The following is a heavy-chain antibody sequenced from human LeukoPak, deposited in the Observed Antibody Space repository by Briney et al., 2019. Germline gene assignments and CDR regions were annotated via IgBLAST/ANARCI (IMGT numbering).Heavy chain of an antibody. CDR1: GYSFTGHY. D-gene: IGHD3-9*01. J-gene: IGHJ3*02. Sequence: ASVKVSCKASGYSFTGHYMHWVRQAPGQGLEWMGWINPKSGGTNYAQKFQGRVTMTRDTSISTAYMELSRLRSDDTAVYYCASHYDILTGYHSFVASDIWGQGTMVTVSS. CDR3: ASHYDILTGYHSFVASDI. V-gene: IGHV1-2*02. CDR2: INPKSGGT.